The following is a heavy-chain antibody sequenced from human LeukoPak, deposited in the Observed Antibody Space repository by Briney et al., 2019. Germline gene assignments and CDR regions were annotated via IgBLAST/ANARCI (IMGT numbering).Heavy chain of an antibody. J-gene: IGHJ5*02. V-gene: IGHV1-8*03. CDR1: GYTFTSYD. Sequence: ASVKVSCKASGYTFTSYDINWVRQATGQGLEWVGWMNPNSGNTGYAQKFQGRVTITRNTSISTAYMELSSLRSEDTAVYYCARVAVVVPAAIKVTWFDPWGQGTLVTVSS. CDR2: MNPNSGNT. CDR3: ARVAVVVPAAIKVTWFDP. D-gene: IGHD2-2*02.